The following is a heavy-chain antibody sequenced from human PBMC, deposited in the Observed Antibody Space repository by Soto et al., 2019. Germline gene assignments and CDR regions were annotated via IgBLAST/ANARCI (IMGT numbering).Heavy chain of an antibody. D-gene: IGHD6-13*01. CDR1: GFTFSRYS. V-gene: IGHV3-21*06. CDR2: ISSRSSYI. J-gene: IGHJ5*02. Sequence: WGSLRLSCAASGFTFSRYSMNWVRQAPGKGLEWVSSISSRSSYIYYADSVKGRFTISRDNAKNSLYLQMNSLRAEDTAVYYCAGIAAAGSNWFDPWGQGTLVTVPS. CDR3: AGIAAAGSNWFDP.